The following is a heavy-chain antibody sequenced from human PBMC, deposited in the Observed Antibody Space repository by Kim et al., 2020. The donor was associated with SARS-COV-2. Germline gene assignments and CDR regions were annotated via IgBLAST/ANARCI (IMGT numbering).Heavy chain of an antibody. D-gene: IGHD5-12*01. Sequence: SQTLSLTCAISGDSVSSNSAAWHWLRQSPSRGLEWLGRTYYRSKWSNDYRVSVKSRITINPDTSKNQFSLQLNSVTPEDTAVYYCATGISGMDVWGQGTTVTVSS. V-gene: IGHV6-1*01. CDR3: ATGISGMDV. CDR2: TYYRSKWSN. CDR1: GDSVSSNSAA. J-gene: IGHJ6*02.